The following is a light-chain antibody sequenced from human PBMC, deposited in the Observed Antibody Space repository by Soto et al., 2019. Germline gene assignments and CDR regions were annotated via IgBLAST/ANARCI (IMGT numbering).Light chain of an antibody. CDR3: QQRSNWPPTWT. V-gene: IGKV3-11*01. J-gene: IGKJ1*01. Sequence: EIVLTQSPATLSLSPGERATLSCRASQSVSTYLAWYQQKPGQAPRLLIYDASIRATGIPVRFSGSGSGTDFTLTITSLEPEDFGVYYCQQRSNWPPTWTFGQGTKVDIK. CDR2: DAS. CDR1: QSVSTY.